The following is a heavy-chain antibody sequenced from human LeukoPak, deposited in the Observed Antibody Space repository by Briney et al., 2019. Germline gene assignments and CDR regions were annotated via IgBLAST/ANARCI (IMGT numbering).Heavy chain of an antibody. CDR2: INGNGGST. Sequence: GGSLRLSCAASGFTFDNYGMSWVRQVPGKGLEWVSSINGNGGSTAYADSVKGRFTISRDNAKNSLYLQMNSLRAEDTAFYYCARHDFWSGFKGGDYWGQGTLVTVSS. CDR3: ARHDFWSGFKGGDY. J-gene: IGHJ4*02. V-gene: IGHV3-20*04. D-gene: IGHD3-3*01. CDR1: GFTFDNYG.